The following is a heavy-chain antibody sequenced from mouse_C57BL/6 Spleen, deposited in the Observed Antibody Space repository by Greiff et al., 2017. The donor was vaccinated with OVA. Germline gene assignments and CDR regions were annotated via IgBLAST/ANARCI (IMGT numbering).Heavy chain of an antibody. J-gene: IGHJ2*01. V-gene: IGHV1-82*01. D-gene: IGHD2-4*01. CDR3: AREGRGDYGYFDD. CDR1: GYAFSSSW. CDR2: IYPGGGDT. Sequence: VQLQQSGPELVKPGASVKISCKASGYAFSSSWMNWVKQRPGQGLEWIGRIYPGGGDTNYNEKFKGKATLTADKSSSTAYMQLSSLTSEDSAVYFCAREGRGDYGYFDDWGKGTTLTVSS.